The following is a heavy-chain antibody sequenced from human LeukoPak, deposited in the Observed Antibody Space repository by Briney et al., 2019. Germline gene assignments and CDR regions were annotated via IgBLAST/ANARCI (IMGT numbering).Heavy chain of an antibody. D-gene: IGHD4-17*01. Sequence: PGGSLRLSCAASGFTFSSYWMSWVRQAPGKGLEWVSGITDSGRKTYYADSVKGRFSISRDNSKNTVYLQMSDLRAEDTAVYYCAKITKATTPNYWGQGTLVTVSS. V-gene: IGHV3-23*01. J-gene: IGHJ4*02. CDR1: GFTFSSYW. CDR2: ITDSGRKT. CDR3: AKITKATTPNY.